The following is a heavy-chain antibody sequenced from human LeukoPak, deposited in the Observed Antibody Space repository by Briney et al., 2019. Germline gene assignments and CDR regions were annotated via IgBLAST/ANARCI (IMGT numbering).Heavy chain of an antibody. CDR3: ARDSGYSSSWYAT. J-gene: IGHJ5*02. V-gene: IGHV1-46*01. CDR1: GYTFTSHY. Sequence: ASVKVSFKASGYTFTSHYMHWVRQAPGQGLEWVGYINPNGGGTTYAQKFQGRVTMTRDTPTSTVYMELSSLRSEDTAVYYCARDSGYSSSWYATWGQGTLVTVSS. CDR2: INPNGGGT. D-gene: IGHD6-13*01.